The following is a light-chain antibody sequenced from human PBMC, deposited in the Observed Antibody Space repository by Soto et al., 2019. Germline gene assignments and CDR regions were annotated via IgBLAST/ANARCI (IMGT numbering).Light chain of an antibody. CDR2: GNS. J-gene: IGLJ3*02. V-gene: IGLV1-40*01. Sequence: SVLTQPPSVSGAPGQRVTISCTGSRSNIGAGYDVHWYQQLPGTAPKLLIYGNSNRPSGVPDRVSGSKSGTSASLALTGLQAEEEAEYYCQSYDSSLSGWVFGGGTKLTVL. CDR1: RSNIGAGYD. CDR3: QSYDSSLSGWV.